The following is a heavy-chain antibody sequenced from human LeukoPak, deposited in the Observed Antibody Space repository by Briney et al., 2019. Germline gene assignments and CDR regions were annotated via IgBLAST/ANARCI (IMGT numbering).Heavy chain of an antibody. CDR2: INPNSGGT. Sequence: ASVKVSCKASGYTFSNYYMHWVRQAPGQGLEWMGWINPNSGGTNYAQKFQGRVTMTRDTSISTAYMELSRLRSDDTAVYYCARHSGIRGVSPSGEGNQYNWFDPWGQGTLVTVSS. J-gene: IGHJ5*02. CDR3: ARHSGIRGVSPSGEGNQYNWFDP. D-gene: IGHD3-10*01. CDR1: GYTFSNYY. V-gene: IGHV1-2*02.